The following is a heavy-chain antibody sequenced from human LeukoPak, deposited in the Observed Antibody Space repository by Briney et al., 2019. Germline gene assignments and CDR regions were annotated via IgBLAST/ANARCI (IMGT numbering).Heavy chain of an antibody. D-gene: IGHD6-13*01. V-gene: IGHV3-66*01. CDR3: ARGRGVSTSWYFDY. CDR1: GLIVSSNY. CDR2: IYSGDRA. Sequence: PGRSLRLSCAASGLIVSSNYMGWVRQAPGKGLEWVSLIYSGDRAYYADSVKGRFTISRGNYKNTLYLQMNSLRGGDTAIFYCARGRGVSTSWYFDYWGQGTPVTVSS. J-gene: IGHJ4*02.